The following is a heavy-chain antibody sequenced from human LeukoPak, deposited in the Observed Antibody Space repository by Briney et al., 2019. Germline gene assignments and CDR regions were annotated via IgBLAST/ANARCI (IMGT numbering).Heavy chain of an antibody. V-gene: IGHV3-72*01. CDR2: TRNKANSYTT. Sequence: GGSLRLTCAASGFTFSDHYIDWVRQAPGKGLEWVGRTRNKANSYTTEYAASVKGRFTISRDDSKNSLYLQMNSLKTEDTAVYYCARGDSSGWYFFDYWGQGTLVTVSS. J-gene: IGHJ4*02. CDR3: ARGDSSGWYFFDY. CDR1: GFTFSDHY. D-gene: IGHD6-19*01.